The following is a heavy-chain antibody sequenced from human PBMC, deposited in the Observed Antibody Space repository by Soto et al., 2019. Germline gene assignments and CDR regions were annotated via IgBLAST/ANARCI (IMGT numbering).Heavy chain of an antibody. CDR3: AKGNKQKWVLNGLDS. CDR2: INPKSGGT. D-gene: IGHD6-13*01. J-gene: IGHJ5*01. V-gene: IGHV1-2*02. CDR1: GYTFTDNY. Sequence: QVQLGQSGAEVKKPGASVMVSCKASGYTFTDNYIHWVRQAPGQGLEWKGWINPKSGGTHYAQKFQGRVTVTRDTSISTAPMELIRRRSDDTAVYYCAKGNKQKWVLNGLDSWGQGTLVTFSS.